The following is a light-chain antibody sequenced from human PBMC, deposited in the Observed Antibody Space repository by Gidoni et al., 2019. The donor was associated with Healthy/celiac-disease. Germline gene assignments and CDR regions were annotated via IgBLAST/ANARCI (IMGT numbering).Light chain of an antibody. CDR3: QQYGSSPYT. Sequence: DIVLTQSPGTLSLSPGERATLSCKASQSVSRNYLVWYQQTPGQAPRLLIFGASSRATGIPDRFRGSGSGTDFTLTISRLEPEDFAVYYCQQYGSSPYTFGQGTKLEIK. V-gene: IGKV3-20*01. CDR1: QSVSRNY. J-gene: IGKJ2*01. CDR2: GAS.